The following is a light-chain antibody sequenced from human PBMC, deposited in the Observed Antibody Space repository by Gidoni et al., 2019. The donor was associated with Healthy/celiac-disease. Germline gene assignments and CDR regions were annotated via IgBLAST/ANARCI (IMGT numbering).Light chain of an antibody. CDR2: GAS. J-gene: IGKJ5*01. V-gene: IGKV3-20*01. Sequence: EIVLTPSPGTLSLSPGERATLSCRASQSVSSSYLAWYQQKPGQAPRLLIYGASSRATGIPDRFSGSGSGTDFTLTISRLEPEDFAVYYCQQYGSSPPITFXQXTRLXIK. CDR3: QQYGSSPPIT. CDR1: QSVSSSY.